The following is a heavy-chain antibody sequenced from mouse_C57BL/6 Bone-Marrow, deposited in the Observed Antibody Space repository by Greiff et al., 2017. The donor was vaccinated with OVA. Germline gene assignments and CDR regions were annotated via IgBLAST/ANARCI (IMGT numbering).Heavy chain of an antibody. CDR1: GYTFTSYW. J-gene: IGHJ4*01. D-gene: IGHD1-1*01. V-gene: IGHV1-64*01. CDR2: IHPNSGST. Sequence: VQLQQPGAELVKPGASVKLSCKASGYTFTSYWMHWVKQRPGQGLEWIGMIHPNSGSTNYNEKFKSKATLTVDKSSSTAYMQLSSLTSEDSAVYYCALYYYGSSLWGQGTSVTVSS. CDR3: ALYYYGSSL.